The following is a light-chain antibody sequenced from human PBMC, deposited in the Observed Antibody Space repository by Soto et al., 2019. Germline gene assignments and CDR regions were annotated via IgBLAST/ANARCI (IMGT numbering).Light chain of an antibody. CDR2: KAS. Sequence: DIQMTQSPSTLSASVGDRVTITCRASQTISTLLAWYQQRPEKAPNLLIYKASSLESGVPSRFSGSGSGSEFTLTISSLQPDDFASYFCQQYSTYPWTFGQGTKVDIK. CDR3: QQYSTYPWT. CDR1: QTISTL. V-gene: IGKV1-5*03. J-gene: IGKJ1*01.